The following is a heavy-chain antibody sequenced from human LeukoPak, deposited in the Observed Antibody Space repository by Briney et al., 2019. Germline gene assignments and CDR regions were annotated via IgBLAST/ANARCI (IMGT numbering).Heavy chain of an antibody. J-gene: IGHJ4*02. CDR1: GFTFSSYW. CDR2: ISSSSSYI. D-gene: IGHD5-12*01. V-gene: IGHV3-21*01. CDR3: ASGYVDIVATDYFDY. Sequence: GGSLRLSCAASGFTFSSYWMHWVRQAPGKGLEWVSSISSSSSYIYYADSVKGRLTISRDNAKNSLYLQMNSLRAEDTAVYYCASGYVDIVATDYFDYWAREPWSPSPQ.